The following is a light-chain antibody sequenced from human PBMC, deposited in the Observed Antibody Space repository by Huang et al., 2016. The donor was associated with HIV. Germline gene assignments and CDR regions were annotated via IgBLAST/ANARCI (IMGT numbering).Light chain of an antibody. V-gene: IGKV3-15*01. CDR3: HQYNNWPRT. Sequence: EIEMTQSHATMFGSPEERTTLPCRASQSVSSNLAWYPQKPGQAPRLLIYAASTRATGIPARFSGSGSGTEFTLTISSLQSEDFAVYYCHQYNNWPRTFGQGTKVEIK. CDR2: AAS. J-gene: IGKJ1*01. CDR1: QSVSSN.